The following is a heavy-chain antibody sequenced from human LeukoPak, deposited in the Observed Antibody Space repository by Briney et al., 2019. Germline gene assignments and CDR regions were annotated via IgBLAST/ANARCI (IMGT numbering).Heavy chain of an antibody. CDR1: GVSISNYY. Sequence: SETLTLTCTASGVSISNYYWNWIRQPPGKGLEWIGYIYYSGSTNSNPSLKSRVTISVDTSKNQFSLKLSSVTAADTAVYYCARAGQFISARPISFDYWGQGTLVTVSS. CDR3: ARAGQFISARPISFDY. V-gene: IGHV4-59*01. J-gene: IGHJ4*02. D-gene: IGHD6-6*01. CDR2: IYYSGST.